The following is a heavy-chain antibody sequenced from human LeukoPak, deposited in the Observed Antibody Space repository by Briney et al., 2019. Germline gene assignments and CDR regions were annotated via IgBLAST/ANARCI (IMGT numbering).Heavy chain of an antibody. D-gene: IGHD2-2*01. CDR3: ARDVGEYCSSTSCYASNY. CDR2: INPSSGGT. V-gene: IGHV1-2*02. Sequence: ASVKVSCKASGYTFTGYYIHWVRQAPGQGLEWMGWINPSSGGTNYAQSFQGRVTMTRDTSISTAYMELSRLRSDDTAVYYCARDVGEYCSSTSCYASNYWGQGTLVTVSS. J-gene: IGHJ4*02. CDR1: GYTFTGYY.